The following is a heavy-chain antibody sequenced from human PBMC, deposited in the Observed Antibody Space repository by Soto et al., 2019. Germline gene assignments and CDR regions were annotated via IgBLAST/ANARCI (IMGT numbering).Heavy chain of an antibody. D-gene: IGHD3-16*01. CDR2: IWYDGSNK. V-gene: IGHV3-33*01. CDR3: AREDEGGDGYQDY. CDR1: GFTFSSYG. J-gene: IGHJ4*02. Sequence: GESLKISCAASGFTFSSYGMHWVRQAPGKGLEWVAVIWYDGSNKYYADSVKGRFTISRDNSKNTLYLQMNSLRAEDTAVYYCAREDEGGDGYQDYWGQGTLVTVSS.